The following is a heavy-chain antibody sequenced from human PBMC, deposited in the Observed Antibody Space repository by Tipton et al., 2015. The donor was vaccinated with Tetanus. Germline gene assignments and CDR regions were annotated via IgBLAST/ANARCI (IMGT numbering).Heavy chain of an antibody. CDR3: ARGRDIPYGMDV. J-gene: IGHJ6*02. Sequence: QLVQSGAEAKKPGASVKVFCKASGYTFTSYDIDWVRQATGQGLERMGWMNLNSGNTGYAQKFLGRVTMTRNTSISTAYMELSSLRSEDTAVYYCARGRDIPYGMDVWGQGTTVTVSS. D-gene: IGHD2-15*01. CDR2: MNLNSGNT. V-gene: IGHV1-8*01. CDR1: GYTFTSYD.